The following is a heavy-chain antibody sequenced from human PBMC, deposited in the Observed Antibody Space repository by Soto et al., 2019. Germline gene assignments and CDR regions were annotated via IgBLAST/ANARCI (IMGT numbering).Heavy chain of an antibody. Sequence: GGSLRLSCVASGFTFKAYSIGWVRQAPWKGLEWVSSITDTNGNTYYADSVRGRFTISRDNAKNSLYLQMNSLRDEDTALYYCAKDKTPVATPPHGAFDILGQGTMLTVSS. D-gene: IGHD5-12*01. CDR1: GFTFKAYS. CDR3: AKDKTPVATPPHGAFDI. J-gene: IGHJ3*02. CDR2: ITDTNGNT. V-gene: IGHV3-20*04.